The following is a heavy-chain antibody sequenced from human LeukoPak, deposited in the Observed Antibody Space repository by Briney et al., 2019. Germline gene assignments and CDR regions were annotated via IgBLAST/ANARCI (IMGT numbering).Heavy chain of an antibody. Sequence: PGGSLRLSCAASGFTFTSYAMSWVRQAPGEGLEWVSAISGSSGSPYSGDSVKGRFNISRDNSKNTLYLQMNSLRAEDTAVYYCAKDYDILTGSEYWGQGTLVTVSS. CDR3: AKDYDILTGSEY. CDR1: GFTFTSYA. D-gene: IGHD3-9*01. CDR2: ISGSSGSP. V-gene: IGHV3-23*01. J-gene: IGHJ4*02.